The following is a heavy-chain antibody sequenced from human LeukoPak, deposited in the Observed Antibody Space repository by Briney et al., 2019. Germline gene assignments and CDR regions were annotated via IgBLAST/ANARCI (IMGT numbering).Heavy chain of an antibody. V-gene: IGHV4-39*01. CDR2: IYYSGST. D-gene: IGHD3-22*01. J-gene: IGHJ4*02. CDR1: GGSISSSSYY. CDR3: ARHNDSSGYYPSYFDY. Sequence: SETLSLTCTVSGGSISSSSYYWGWIRQPPGKGLEWIGSIYYSGSTYYNPSLKSRVTTSVDTSKNQFFLKLNAVTAADTAVYYCARHNDSSGYYPSYFDYWGQGTLVTISS.